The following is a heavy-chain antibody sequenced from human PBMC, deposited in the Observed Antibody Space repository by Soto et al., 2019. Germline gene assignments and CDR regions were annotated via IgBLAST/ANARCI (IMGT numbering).Heavy chain of an antibody. CDR1: GYTFTGYY. CDR3: ARENNDFWSGFPIYYGMDV. CDR2: INPNSGGT. V-gene: IGHV1-2*04. D-gene: IGHD3-3*01. J-gene: IGHJ6*02. Sequence: ASVKVSCKASGYTFTGYYMHLVRQAPGQGLEWMGWINPNSGGTNYAQKFQGWVTMTRDTSISTAYMELSRLRSDDTAVYYCARENNDFWSGFPIYYGMDVWGQGTTVTVSS.